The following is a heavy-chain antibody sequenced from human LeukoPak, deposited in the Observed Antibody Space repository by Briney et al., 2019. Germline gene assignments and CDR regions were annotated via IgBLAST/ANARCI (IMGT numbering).Heavy chain of an antibody. V-gene: IGHV4-4*07. CDR3: ARERPIYCSSTSCYFLDY. D-gene: IGHD2-2*01. J-gene: IGHJ4*02. Sequence: SETLSLTCTVSGGSISSYYWSWIRQPAGKGLEWIGRIYTSGSTNYNPSLKSRVTMSVDTSKSQFSLKLSSVTAADTAVYYCARERPIYCSSTSCYFLDYWGQGTLVTVSS. CDR2: IYTSGST. CDR1: GGSISSYY.